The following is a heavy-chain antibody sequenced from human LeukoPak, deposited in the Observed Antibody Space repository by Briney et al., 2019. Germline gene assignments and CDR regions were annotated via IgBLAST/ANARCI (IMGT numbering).Heavy chain of an antibody. J-gene: IGHJ6*03. V-gene: IGHV5-51*01. CDR3: ARLGLTTVTSNYYYMDV. Sequence: GESLKISCKGSGYSFTSYWIGWVPQMPGKGLEWMGIIYPGDSDTRYSPSFQGQVTISADKSISTAYLQWSSLKASDTAMYCCARLGLTTVTSNYYYMDVWGKGTTVTVSS. CDR1: GYSFTSYW. CDR2: IYPGDSDT. D-gene: IGHD4-17*01.